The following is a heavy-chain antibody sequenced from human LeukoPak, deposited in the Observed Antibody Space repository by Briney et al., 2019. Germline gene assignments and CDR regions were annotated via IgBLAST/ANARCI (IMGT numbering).Heavy chain of an antibody. CDR2: ISSSGSTI. Sequence: PGGSLRLSCAASGFTFSDCYMSWIRQAPGKGLEWVSYISSSGSTIYYADSVKGRFTISRDNAKNSLYLQMNSLRAEDTAVYYCARDITYYYGSGSHYGVDVWGQGTTVTVSS. J-gene: IGHJ6*02. CDR1: GFTFSDCY. CDR3: ARDITYYYGSGSHYGVDV. D-gene: IGHD3-10*01. V-gene: IGHV3-11*01.